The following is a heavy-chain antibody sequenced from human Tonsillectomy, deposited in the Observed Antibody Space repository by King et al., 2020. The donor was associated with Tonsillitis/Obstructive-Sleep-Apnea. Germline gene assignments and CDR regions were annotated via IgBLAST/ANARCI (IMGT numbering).Heavy chain of an antibody. CDR1: GFTFSSYS. J-gene: IGHJ4*02. V-gene: IGHV3-21*01. CDR3: AREGYDYETYYFDY. D-gene: IGHD5-12*01. CDR2: ISSSSSYI. Sequence: VQLVESGGGLVKPGGSLRLSCAASGFTFSSYSMNWVRQAPGKGLEWVSSISSSSSYIYYADSVKGRFTIPRDNAKNSLYLQMNSLRAEDTAVYYWAREGYDYETYYFDYWGQGTLVTVSS.